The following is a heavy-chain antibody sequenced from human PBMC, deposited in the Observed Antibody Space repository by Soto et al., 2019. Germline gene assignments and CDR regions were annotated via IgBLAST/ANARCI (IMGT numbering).Heavy chain of an antibody. Sequence: SSVKVACKASGYTFSSYDMNWVRQATGQGHEWMGWMNPNSGNTGYAQKFQGRVTMTRNTSISTAYMELSSLRSEDTAVYYCARVRGQLGRYYYYYMDVWGKGTTVTVSS. CDR2: MNPNSGNT. CDR3: ARVRGQLGRYYYYYMDV. J-gene: IGHJ6*03. D-gene: IGHD6-6*01. V-gene: IGHV1-8*01. CDR1: GYTFSSYD.